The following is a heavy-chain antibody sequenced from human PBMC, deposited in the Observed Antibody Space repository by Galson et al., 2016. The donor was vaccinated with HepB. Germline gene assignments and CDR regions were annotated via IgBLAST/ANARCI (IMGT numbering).Heavy chain of an antibody. Sequence: SLRLSCAASGFMFNNFAMHWVRQAPGKGLEWVAVISYDGNIQYYADSVKGRFTFSRDNSKNTLYLQMNSLRVEDTAVYYCARDENTAMGYWGQGTLVTVSS. CDR3: ARDENTAMGY. D-gene: IGHD5-18*01. V-gene: IGHV3-30*04. CDR2: ISYDGNIQ. CDR1: GFMFNNFA. J-gene: IGHJ4*02.